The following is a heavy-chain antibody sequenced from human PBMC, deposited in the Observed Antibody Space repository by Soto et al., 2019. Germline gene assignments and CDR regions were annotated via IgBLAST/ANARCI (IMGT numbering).Heavy chain of an antibody. CDR2: IIPIFGTA. Sequence: SVKVSCKASGGTFSSYAISWVRQAPGQGLEWMGGIIPIFGTANYAQRFQGRVTITADESTSTAYMELSSLRSEDTAVYYCARSYYGSGPPNYYYYGMDVWGQGTTVTVSS. J-gene: IGHJ6*02. D-gene: IGHD3-10*01. CDR3: ARSYYGSGPPNYYYYGMDV. V-gene: IGHV1-69*13. CDR1: GGTFSSYA.